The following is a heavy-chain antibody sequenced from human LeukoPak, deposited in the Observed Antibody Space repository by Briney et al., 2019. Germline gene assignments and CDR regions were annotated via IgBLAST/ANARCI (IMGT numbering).Heavy chain of an antibody. CDR2: IWYHGSNK. V-gene: IGHV3-33*06. Sequence: GGSLRLFCAACGLIFSSYGMHWVRQARGKGLEWVAVIWYHGSNKNYADAVKGRFTISRDNSKNTLYLQMNSLRGEDTAVYYCAKDREAAAARVYYYYYMDVWGKGTTVTVSS. CDR3: AKDREAAAARVYYYYYMDV. J-gene: IGHJ6*03. D-gene: IGHD6-13*01. CDR1: GLIFSSYG.